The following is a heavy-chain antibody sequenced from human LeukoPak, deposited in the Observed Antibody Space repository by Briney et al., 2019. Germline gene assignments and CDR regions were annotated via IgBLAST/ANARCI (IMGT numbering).Heavy chain of an antibody. CDR1: GFTFSSYA. V-gene: IGHV3-30-3*01. CDR3: ARDLYSGSSYGIDY. J-gene: IGHJ4*02. CDR2: ISYDGSNK. D-gene: IGHD1-26*01. Sequence: PGGSLRLSCAASGFTFSSYAMHWVRQAPGKGLEWVAVISYDGSNKYYADSVKGRFTISRDNSKNTLYLQVNSLRAEDTAVYYCARDLYSGSSYGIDYWGQGTLVTVSS.